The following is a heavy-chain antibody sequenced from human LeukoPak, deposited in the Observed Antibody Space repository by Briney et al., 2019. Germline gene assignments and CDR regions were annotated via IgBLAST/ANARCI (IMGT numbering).Heavy chain of an antibody. Sequence: GGSLRLSCAASGFTFSSYSMNWVRQAPGKGLEWVSSISSSSSYIYYADSVKGRFTISRDNAKNSLYLQMNSLRAEDTAVYYCARLAYCSGGSCPDSYYYYGMDVWGQGTTVTVSS. CDR3: ARLAYCSGGSCPDSYYYYGMDV. D-gene: IGHD2-15*01. CDR1: GFTFSSYS. J-gene: IGHJ6*02. V-gene: IGHV3-21*01. CDR2: ISSSSSYI.